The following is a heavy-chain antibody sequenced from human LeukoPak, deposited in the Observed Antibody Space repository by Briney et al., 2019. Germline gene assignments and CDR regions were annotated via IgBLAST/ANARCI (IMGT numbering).Heavy chain of an antibody. CDR3: ARGWNGGSLNWFDP. CDR1: GYTFTAFY. J-gene: IGHJ5*02. D-gene: IGHD1-26*01. CDR2: INPNRGGI. V-gene: IGHV1-2*02. Sequence: ASVKVSCKASGYTFTAFYIHWVRQAPGQGLEWMGWINPNRGGIKYPQNFQGRVTMTSDTSISTAYMELSRLRSDDTAVFYCARGWNGGSLNWFDPWGQGTLVTVSS.